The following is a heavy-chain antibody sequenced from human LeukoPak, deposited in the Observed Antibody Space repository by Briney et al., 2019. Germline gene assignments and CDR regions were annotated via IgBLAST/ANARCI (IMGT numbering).Heavy chain of an antibody. V-gene: IGHV3-48*01. CDR3: ASARAGSTSITEFDP. J-gene: IGHJ5*02. CDR1: GFTFSSYS. Sequence: GGSLRLSCEAPGFTFSSYSMNWVRQAPGKGLEWVSYISSSGRTKYYADSVKGRFTISRDNAKNTLYLQMSNLRAEDTAVYYCASARAGSTSITEFDPWGQGTLVTVSS. CDR2: ISSSGRTK. D-gene: IGHD6-13*01.